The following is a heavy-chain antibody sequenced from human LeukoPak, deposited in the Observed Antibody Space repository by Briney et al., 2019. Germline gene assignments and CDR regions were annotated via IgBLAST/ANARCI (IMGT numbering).Heavy chain of an antibody. V-gene: IGHV3-66*02. J-gene: IGHJ4*02. Sequence: GSLRLSCAASGFTVGSNYMSWVRQAPGKGLEWVSVIYSGGSTYYADSVKGRFTISRDNSKNTLYLQMNSLRAEDTAVYYCARVISNCSSTSCYLYDYFDYWGQGTLVTVSS. CDR2: IYSGGST. D-gene: IGHD2-2*01. CDR1: GFTVGSNY. CDR3: ARVISNCSSTSCYLYDYFDY.